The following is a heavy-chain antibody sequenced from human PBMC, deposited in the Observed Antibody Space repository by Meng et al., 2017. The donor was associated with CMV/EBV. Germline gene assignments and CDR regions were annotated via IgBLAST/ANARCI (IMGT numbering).Heavy chain of an antibody. V-gene: IGHV4-34*01. J-gene: IGHJ4*02. CDR3: ARGHRLIAARPWGGFDS. CDR2: INHSGST. Sequence: SETLSLTCAVYGGSFSGYYWSWIRQPPGKGLEWIGEINHSGSTNYNPSLKSRVTISVDTSKNQFSLKLSSVTAADTAVYYCARGHRLIAARPWGGFDSWGQGTLVTVSS. D-gene: IGHD6-6*01. CDR1: GGSFSGYY.